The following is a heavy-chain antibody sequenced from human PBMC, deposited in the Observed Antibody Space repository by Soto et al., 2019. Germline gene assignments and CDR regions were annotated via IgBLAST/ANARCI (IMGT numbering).Heavy chain of an antibody. J-gene: IGHJ5*02. CDR2: IYYSGST. D-gene: IGHD4-4*01. CDR3: ARDSNNNFFDT. V-gene: IGHV4-31*03. Sequence: QVQLQESGPGLVKPSQTLSLTCTVSGAAMSSGGYYWTWIRQSPGKGLVWIGYIYYSGSTYYNPSLEIRVAISLDTARSQSSLTLHSVTAADTAIYSSARDSNNNFFDTWGQGTLGTVS. CDR1: GAAMSSGGYY.